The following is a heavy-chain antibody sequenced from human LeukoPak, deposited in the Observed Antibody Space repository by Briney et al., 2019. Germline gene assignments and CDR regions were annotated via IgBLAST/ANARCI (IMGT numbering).Heavy chain of an antibody. CDR1: GGSISSYF. D-gene: IGHD6-19*01. J-gene: IGHJ4*02. CDR3: ARIDRAVAGTIDY. V-gene: IGHV4-59*08. CDR2: IYYSGST. Sequence: PSETLSLTRTDSGGSISSYFWSWIRQPPGKGLEWIGYIYYSGSTNYNPSLKSRVTMSVDTSKNQFSLKLSSVTAADTAVYYCARIDRAVAGTIDYWGQGTLVTVSS.